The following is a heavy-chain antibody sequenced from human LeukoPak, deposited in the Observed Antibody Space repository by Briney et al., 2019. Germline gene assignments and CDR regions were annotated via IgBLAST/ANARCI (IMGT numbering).Heavy chain of an antibody. CDR1: GYTFSDYE. J-gene: IGHJ6*03. D-gene: IGHD2-21*01. V-gene: IGHV1-8*01. CDR3: ARVVMKAFYYYYMDV. CDR2: MNPTSGDT. Sequence: ASVKVSCKASGYTFSDYEVNWVRQAPGQGLEWMGWMNPTSGDTGYAQKFQGRVTMTRSMSRNTAYMELSRLRSEDTAVYFCARVVMKAFYYYYMDVWGKGTTIIISS.